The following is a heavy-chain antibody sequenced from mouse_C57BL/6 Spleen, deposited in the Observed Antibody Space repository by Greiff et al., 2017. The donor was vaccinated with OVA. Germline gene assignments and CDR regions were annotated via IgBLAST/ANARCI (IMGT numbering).Heavy chain of an antibody. D-gene: IGHD1-1*01. CDR2: ISSGSSTI. Sequence: EVKLMESGGGLVKPGGSLKLSCAASGFTFSDYGMHWVRQAPEKGLEWVAYISSGSSTIYYADTVKGRFTISRDNAKNTLFLQMTSLRSEDTAMYYCASGDLLLRSAWFAYWGQGTLVTVSA. V-gene: IGHV5-17*01. J-gene: IGHJ3*01. CDR1: GFTFSDYG. CDR3: ASGDLLLRSAWFAY.